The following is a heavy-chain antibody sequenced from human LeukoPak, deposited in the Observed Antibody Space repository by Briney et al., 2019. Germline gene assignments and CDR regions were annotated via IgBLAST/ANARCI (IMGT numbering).Heavy chain of an antibody. CDR1: GLIVSNNY. Sequence: GGSLRLSCAASGLIVSNNYMNWVRLAPGKGLEWVSIIYSGGSTHYSDSVKGRFTVSRDNSKNTLYLQMNSLRAEDTAVYYCARDQEGRSCSGGTCYLGWSFDLWGRGTLVTVSS. CDR3: ARDQEGRSCSGGTCYLGWSFDL. V-gene: IGHV3-53*01. J-gene: IGHJ2*01. CDR2: IYSGGST. D-gene: IGHD2-15*01.